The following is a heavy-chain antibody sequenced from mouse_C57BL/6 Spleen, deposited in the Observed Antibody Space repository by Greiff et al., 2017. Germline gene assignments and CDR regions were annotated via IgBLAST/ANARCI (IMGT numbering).Heavy chain of an antibody. CDR3: ASYDYDGAWFAY. CDR2: FNPSTGGT. Sequence: EVQLQQSGPELVKPGASVKISCKASGYSFTGYYMNWVKQSPEKSLEWIGEFNPSTGGTTYNQKFKAKATLTVDKSSSTAYMQLKSLTSEDSAVYYCASYDYDGAWFAYWGQGTLVTVSA. V-gene: IGHV1-42*01. D-gene: IGHD2-4*01. J-gene: IGHJ3*01. CDR1: GYSFTGYY.